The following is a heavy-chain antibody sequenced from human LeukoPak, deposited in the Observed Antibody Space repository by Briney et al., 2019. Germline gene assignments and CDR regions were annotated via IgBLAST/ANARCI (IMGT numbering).Heavy chain of an antibody. V-gene: IGHV1-2*02. CDR2: INPHSGGT. CDR1: EYTFTGYY. J-gene: IGHJ4*02. CDR3: ARGYYDISGYYYSHFDY. Sequence: GASVKVSCKASEYTFTGYYMHWVRQAPGQGLEWMGWINPHSGGTNYAQKFQGRVTMTRDTSISTAYMELSRLRSDDTAVYYCARGYYDISGYYYSHFDYWGQGTLVTVSS. D-gene: IGHD3-22*01.